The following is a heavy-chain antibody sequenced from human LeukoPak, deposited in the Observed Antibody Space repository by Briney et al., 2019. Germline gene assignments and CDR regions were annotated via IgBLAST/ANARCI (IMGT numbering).Heavy chain of an antibody. CDR2: IYHSGST. CDR1: GGSISSSNW. CDR3: ARELRSSGWSNDAFDI. J-gene: IGHJ3*02. D-gene: IGHD6-19*01. V-gene: IGHV4-4*02. Sequence: SETLSLTCAVSGGSISSSNWWSWVRQPPGKGLEWIGEIYHSGSTNYNPSLKSRVTISVDKSKNQFSLKLSSVTAADTAAYYCARELRSSGWSNDAFDIWGQGTMVTVSS.